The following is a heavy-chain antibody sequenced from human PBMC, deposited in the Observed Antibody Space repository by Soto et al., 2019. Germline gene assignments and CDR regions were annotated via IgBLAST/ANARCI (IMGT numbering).Heavy chain of an antibody. Sequence: GGSLRLSCAASGFTFSSYSMNWVRQAPGKGLEWVSYISSSSSTIYYADSVKGRFTISRDNAKNSLYLQMNSLRAEDTAVYYCARDQAYYDILTGYPGGGSYYYYMDVWGKGTTVTVSS. V-gene: IGHV3-48*01. CDR2: ISSSSSTI. CDR1: GFTFSSYS. J-gene: IGHJ6*03. CDR3: ARDQAYYDILTGYPGGGSYYYYMDV. D-gene: IGHD3-9*01.